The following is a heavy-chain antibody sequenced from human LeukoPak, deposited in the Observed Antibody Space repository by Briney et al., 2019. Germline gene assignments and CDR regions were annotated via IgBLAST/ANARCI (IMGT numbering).Heavy chain of an antibody. D-gene: IGHD2-2*01. CDR1: GFTFSSYA. CDR2: ISGSGGST. J-gene: IGHJ4*02. V-gene: IGHV3-23*01. Sequence: GGSLRLSCATSGFTFSSYAMSWVRQAPGKGLEWVSAISGSGGSTYYADSVKGRFTISRDNSKNTLYLQMNSLRAEDTAVYYCAKVPCSSTSCYMYYFDYWGQGTLVTVSS. CDR3: AKVPCSSTSCYMYYFDY.